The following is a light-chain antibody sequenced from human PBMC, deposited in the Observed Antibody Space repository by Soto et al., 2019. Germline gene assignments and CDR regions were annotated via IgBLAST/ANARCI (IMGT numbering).Light chain of an antibody. CDR2: EVS. CDR3: SSYTGMTTLV. V-gene: IGLV2-14*01. J-gene: IGLJ1*01. CDR1: SSDVGGYIY. Sequence: QSALTQPASVSGSPGQSITISCTGTSSDVGGYIYVSWYRQHPGKAPKPIIYEVSNRPSRVSNRFSGSKSGNTASLTISGLQAEDEADYYCSSYTGMTTLVFGTGTKLTVL.